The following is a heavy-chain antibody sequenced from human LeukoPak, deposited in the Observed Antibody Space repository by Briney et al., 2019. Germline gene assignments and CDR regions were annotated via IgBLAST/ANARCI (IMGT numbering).Heavy chain of an antibody. CDR2: INPSGGST. CDR1: GYTFTSYY. CDR3: ARDLLLTPSGYYLFD. Sequence: ASVKVSCKASGYTFTSYYMHWVRQAPGQGLEWMGIINPSGGSTSYAQKFQGRVTMTRDTSTSTVYMELSSLRSEDTAVYYCARDLLLTPSGYYLFDWGQGTLVTVSS. V-gene: IGHV1-46*01. D-gene: IGHD3-22*01. J-gene: IGHJ4*02.